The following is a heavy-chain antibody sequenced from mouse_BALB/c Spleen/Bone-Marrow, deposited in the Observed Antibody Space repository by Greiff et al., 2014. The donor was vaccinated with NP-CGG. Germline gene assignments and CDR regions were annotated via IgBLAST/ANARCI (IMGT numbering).Heavy chain of an antibody. CDR1: GYSITSGYS. Sequence: EVQLQQSGPDLVKPSQSLSLTCTVTGYSITSGYSWHWIRQFPGNKLEWMGYIQYSGNTNYNPSLKSRISITRDTSKNQLFLQLNSVTTENTATYYCARRGNRLTHYFDYWGQGTTLTVSS. CDR2: IQYSGNT. J-gene: IGHJ2*01. V-gene: IGHV3-1*02. D-gene: IGHD2-1*01. CDR3: ARRGNRLTHYFDY.